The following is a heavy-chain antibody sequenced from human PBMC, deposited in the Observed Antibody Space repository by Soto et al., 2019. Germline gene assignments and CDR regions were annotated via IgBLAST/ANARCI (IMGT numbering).Heavy chain of an antibody. CDR2: ISYDGSNK. CDR3: AKGPLRFLEWLSGDAFDI. Sequence: QVQLVESGGGVVQPGRSLRLSCAASGFTFSSYGMHWVRQAPGKGLEWVAVISYDGSNKYYADSVKGRFTISRDNSKNTLYLQMNSLRAEDTAVYYCAKGPLRFLEWLSGDAFDIWGQGTMVTVSS. V-gene: IGHV3-30*18. CDR1: GFTFSSYG. J-gene: IGHJ3*02. D-gene: IGHD3-3*01.